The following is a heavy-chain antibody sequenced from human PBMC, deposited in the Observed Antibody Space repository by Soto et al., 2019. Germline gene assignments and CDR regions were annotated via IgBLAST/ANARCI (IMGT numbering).Heavy chain of an antibody. CDR2: IYWDDDK. Sequence: QITLKESGPTLMKPTQTLTLTCTFSGFSLSTSGVGVGWIRQPPGKALEWLALIYWDDDKRYSPSLKSRLTITKDTSKNQVVLTMTNMDPVDTATYYCAHSFSGYDLYYYGMDVWGQGTTVTVSS. V-gene: IGHV2-5*02. D-gene: IGHD5-12*01. J-gene: IGHJ6*02. CDR3: AHSFSGYDLYYYGMDV. CDR1: GFSLSTSGVG.